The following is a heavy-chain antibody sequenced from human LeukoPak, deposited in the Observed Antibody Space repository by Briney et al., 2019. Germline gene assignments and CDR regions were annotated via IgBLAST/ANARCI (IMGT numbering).Heavy chain of an antibody. CDR2: INPSGGST. J-gene: IGHJ3*02. CDR1: GYTFTGYY. Sequence: ASVKVSCKASGYTFTGYYMHWVRQAPGQGLEWMGIINPSGGSTSYAQKFQGRVTMTRDTSTSTVYMELSSLRSEGTAVYYCASGENYYDSSGYFDAFDIWGQGTMVTVSS. CDR3: ASGENYYDSSGYFDAFDI. D-gene: IGHD3-22*01. V-gene: IGHV1-46*01.